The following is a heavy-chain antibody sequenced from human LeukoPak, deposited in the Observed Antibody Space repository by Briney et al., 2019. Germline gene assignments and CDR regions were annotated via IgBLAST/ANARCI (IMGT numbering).Heavy chain of an antibody. CDR1: GYTFTNYF. V-gene: IGHV1-46*01. Sequence: ASVKVSFKASGYTFTNYFMHWVRQAPGQGLEWMGIINPNGGSTRYAQKFQGRVTMTRDTSTSTVFIELSSLRSEDTAVYYCARGIGNGYRLFDYWGQGTLVTVSS. CDR3: ARGIGNGYRLFDY. CDR2: INPNGGST. J-gene: IGHJ4*02. D-gene: IGHD5-24*01.